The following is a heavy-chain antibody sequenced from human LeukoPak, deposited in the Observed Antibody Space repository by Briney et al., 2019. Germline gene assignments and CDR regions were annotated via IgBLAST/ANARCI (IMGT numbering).Heavy chain of an antibody. CDR2: MSPNSGAT. CDR1: GYTFIAYH. V-gene: IGHV1-2*02. D-gene: IGHD3-22*01. CDR3: ARDPANTYYYDP. J-gene: IGHJ4*02. Sequence: ASVTVSCKASGYTFIAYHVHWVRQAPGQGLEWMGWMSPNSGATNYAQRFQGRVTMTRNTSISTAYMELSRLTSDDTAVYYCARDPANTYYYDPWGQGTLVTVSS.